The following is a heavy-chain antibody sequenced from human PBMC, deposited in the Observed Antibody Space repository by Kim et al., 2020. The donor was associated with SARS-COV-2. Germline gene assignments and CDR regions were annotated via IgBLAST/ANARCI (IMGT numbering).Heavy chain of an antibody. Sequence: SETLSLTCTVSGGSISSYYWSWIRQPPGKGLEWIGYIYYSGSTNYNPSLKSRVTISVDTSKNQFSLKLSSVTAADTAVYYCARLPLVRRPTSGYWYFDLWGRGTLVTVSS. CDR3: ARLPLVRRPTSGYWYFDL. CDR1: GGSISSYY. J-gene: IGHJ2*01. V-gene: IGHV4-59*08. CDR2: IYYSGST. D-gene: IGHD6-6*01.